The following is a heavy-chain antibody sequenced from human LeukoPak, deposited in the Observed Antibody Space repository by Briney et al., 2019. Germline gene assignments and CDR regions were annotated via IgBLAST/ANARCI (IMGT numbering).Heavy chain of an antibody. V-gene: IGHV4-61*01. Sequence: SQTLSLTCTVSGGSISSGSYYWSWIRQPPGKGLEWIGYIYYSGSTNYNPSLKSRVTISVDTSKNQFSLKLSSVTAADTAVYYCARDAGDSSGYYYPSGWYDYWGQGTLVTVSS. D-gene: IGHD3-22*01. CDR3: ARDAGDSSGYYYPSGWYDY. CDR2: IYYSGST. CDR1: GGSISSGSYY. J-gene: IGHJ4*02.